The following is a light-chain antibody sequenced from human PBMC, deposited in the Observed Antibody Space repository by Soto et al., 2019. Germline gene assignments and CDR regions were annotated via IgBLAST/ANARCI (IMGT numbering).Light chain of an antibody. V-gene: IGKV1-39*01. CDR3: QQSYTTASIT. Sequence: DIQMTQSPSSLSASVGDRVTITCRASQSISRNLNWYQHKPGKAPKLLIYAASSLQNGVPSRCSGGGSGTEFTLSISSLQPEDFGTYYCQQSYTTASITFGQGTRLEIK. CDR2: AAS. CDR1: QSISRN. J-gene: IGKJ5*01.